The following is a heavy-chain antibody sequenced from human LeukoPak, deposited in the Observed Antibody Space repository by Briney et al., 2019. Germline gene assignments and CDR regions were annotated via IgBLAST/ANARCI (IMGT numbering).Heavy chain of an antibody. CDR2: ISAYNGNT. J-gene: IGHJ5*02. CDR3: ARDQCSSTRCYQPNWFDP. CDR1: GYXFTSYG. V-gene: IGHV1-18*01. D-gene: IGHD2-2*01. Sequence: ASVKVSCKASGYXFTSYGISWVRQAPGQGLEWMGWISAYNGNTNYAQKLQGRVTMTTDTSTTTAYMELWSLRSDDTAVYYCARDQCSSTRCYQPNWFDPWGQGTLVIVSS.